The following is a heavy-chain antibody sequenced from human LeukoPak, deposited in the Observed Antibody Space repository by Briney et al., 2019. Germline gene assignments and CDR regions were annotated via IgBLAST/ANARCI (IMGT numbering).Heavy chain of an antibody. CDR2: INHSGST. V-gene: IGHV4-34*01. Sequence: LETLSLTCAVYGGSFRGYYWSWIRQPPGKGLEWIGEINHSGSTNYNPSLKSRVTISVDTSKHQSPLTLSSVTAAATAVYYCARAKMNTVTSVRVNWFDPWGQGTLVTVSS. J-gene: IGHJ5*02. CDR3: ARAKMNTVTSVRVNWFDP. D-gene: IGHD4-17*01. CDR1: GGSFRGYY.